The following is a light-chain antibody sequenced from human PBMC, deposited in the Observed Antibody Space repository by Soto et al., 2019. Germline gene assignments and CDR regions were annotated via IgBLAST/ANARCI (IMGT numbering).Light chain of an antibody. Sequence: QSALTQPASVSGSPGQSITISCTGSSSDVGKYNLVSWYQHHPGKAPTLMIYEDIERPSGVSNRLSGSKSGITASQTIAGLQNEDEDDYYCCSYAGGTSVVFGGGTKLTVL. CDR3: CSYAGGTSVV. J-gene: IGLJ2*01. CDR2: EDI. CDR1: SSDVGKYNL. V-gene: IGLV2-23*01.